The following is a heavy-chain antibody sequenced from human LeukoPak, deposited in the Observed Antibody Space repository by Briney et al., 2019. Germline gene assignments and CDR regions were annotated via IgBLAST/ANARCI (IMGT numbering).Heavy chain of an antibody. Sequence: SETLFLTCTVSGGSISSYYWSWIRQPPGKGLEWIGYIYYSGSTNYNPSLKSRVTISVDTSKNQFSLKLSSVTAADTAVYYCARGGRSYFDYWGQGTLVTVSS. CDR1: GGSISSYY. CDR2: IYYSGST. V-gene: IGHV4-59*12. CDR3: ARGGRSYFDY. J-gene: IGHJ4*02. D-gene: IGHD3/OR15-3a*01.